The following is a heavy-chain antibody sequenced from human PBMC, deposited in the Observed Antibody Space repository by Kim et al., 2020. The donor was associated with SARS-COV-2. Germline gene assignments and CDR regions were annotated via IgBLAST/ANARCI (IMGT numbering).Heavy chain of an antibody. J-gene: IGHJ4*02. V-gene: IGHV1-3*01. CDR3: TNLDY. CDR2: NAGNGNT. Sequence: NAGNGNTKYSQKFQGRVTITRDTSASTAYMELSSLRSEDTAVYYCTNLDYWGQGTLVTVSS.